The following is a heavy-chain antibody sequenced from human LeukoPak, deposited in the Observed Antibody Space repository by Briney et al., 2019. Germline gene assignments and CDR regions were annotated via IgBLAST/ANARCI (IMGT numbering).Heavy chain of an antibody. Sequence: SETLSLTCTVSGGSISSGDYYWSWIRQPPGKGLEWIGEINHSGSTNYNPSLKSRVTISVDTSKNQFSLKLSSVTAADTAVYYCARNRRSLTYYYGSGSYFHWGQGTLVTVSS. CDR1: GGSISSGDYY. CDR2: INHSGST. V-gene: IGHV4-39*07. D-gene: IGHD3-10*01. CDR3: ARNRRSLTYYYGSGSYFH. J-gene: IGHJ4*02.